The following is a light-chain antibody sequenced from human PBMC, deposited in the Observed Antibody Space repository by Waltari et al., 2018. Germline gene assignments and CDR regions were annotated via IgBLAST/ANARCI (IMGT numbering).Light chain of an antibody. CDR3: QVWSGGNDHDYV. CDR2: DDR. V-gene: IGLV3-21*03. CDR1: NIRTYS. Sequence: SYVVTQSPSVSVAPGMTAKISCGGDNIRTYSVHWYQQKAGQAPVLVVYDDRDRPSGVPKRFSGSNSGNTATLTISRVEAGDEADYYCQVWSGGNDHDYVFGSGT. J-gene: IGLJ6*01.